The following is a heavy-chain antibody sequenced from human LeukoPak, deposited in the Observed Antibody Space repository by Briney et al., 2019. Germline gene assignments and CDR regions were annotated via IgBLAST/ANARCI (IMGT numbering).Heavy chain of an antibody. CDR2: IGTNSNFI. CDR1: GFTFSYYT. J-gene: IGHJ4*02. V-gene: IGHV3-21*01. D-gene: IGHD2-15*01. Sequence: GGSLRLSCAASGFTFSYYTMNWVRQAPGKGLEWVSSIGTNSNFIYYADSLKGRFTISRDNPTNSLYQQMNSLRAEDTAVYYCARVYCSGGSCYSFDYWGKGTLVTVSS. CDR3: ARVYCSGGSCYSFDY.